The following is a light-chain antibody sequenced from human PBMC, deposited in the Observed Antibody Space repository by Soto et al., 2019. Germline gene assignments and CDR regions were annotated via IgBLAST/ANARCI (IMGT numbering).Light chain of an antibody. CDR2: DAS. V-gene: IGKV1-5*01. J-gene: IGKJ1*01. CDR1: QSISSW. Sequence: DIQMTQSPSTLSASVGDRVTITCRASQSISSWLAWYQQKPGKAPKLLIYDASSLESGVPSRFSSSGSGTEFTLTISSLQPDDFATYYCQQYNSYSPRTFGQGTKV. CDR3: QQYNSYSPRT.